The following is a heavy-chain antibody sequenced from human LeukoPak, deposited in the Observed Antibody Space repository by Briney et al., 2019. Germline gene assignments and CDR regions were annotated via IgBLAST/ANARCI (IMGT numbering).Heavy chain of an antibody. D-gene: IGHD6-13*01. V-gene: IGHV3-23*01. J-gene: IGHJ5*02. CDR2: ISGSGGST. Sequence: GGSLRLSCTASGFTVSSNYMSWVRQAPGKGLEWVSAISGSGGSTYYADSVKGRFTISRDNSKNTLYLQMNSLRAEDTAVYYCAKPGYSSSWTNWFDPWGQGTLVTVSS. CDR1: GFTVSSNY. CDR3: AKPGYSSSWTNWFDP.